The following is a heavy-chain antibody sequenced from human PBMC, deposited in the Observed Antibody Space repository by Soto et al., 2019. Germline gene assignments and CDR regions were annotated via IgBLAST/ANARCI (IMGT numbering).Heavy chain of an antibody. V-gene: IGHV3-23*01. J-gene: IGHJ4*02. D-gene: IGHD3-22*01. CDR2: ISGSGGST. Sequence: EVQLLESGGGLVQPGGSLRLSCAASGFTFSSYAMSWVRQAPGKGLEWVSAISGSGGSTYYADSVKGRFTISRDNSKSMLYLLMISMRAEDTAVYYCAKDFLYYYECWGLDYWGQGTLVTFSS. CDR1: GFTFSSYA. CDR3: AKDFLYYYECWGLDY.